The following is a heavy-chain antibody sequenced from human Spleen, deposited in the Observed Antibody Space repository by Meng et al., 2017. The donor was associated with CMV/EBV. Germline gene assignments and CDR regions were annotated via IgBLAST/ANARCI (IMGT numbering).Heavy chain of an antibody. V-gene: IGHV3-74*03. CDR1: VFTFTSYW. D-gene: IGHD1-1*01. J-gene: IGHJ1*01. CDR2: INGDGSGP. CDR3: VREDNWSWSEFFNH. Sequence: ASVFTFTSYWMHWVRQVPGKGMEWIARINGDGSGPKYADSVKGRFTISRDNAKNTVYLQMKSLRVEDTAIYYCVREDNWSWSEFFNHWGQGALVTVSS.